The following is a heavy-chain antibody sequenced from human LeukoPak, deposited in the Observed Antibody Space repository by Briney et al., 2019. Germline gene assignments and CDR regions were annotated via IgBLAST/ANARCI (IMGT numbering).Heavy chain of an antibody. CDR2: INPSGGST. Sequence: ASVKVSCKASGYTFTSYYMHWVRQAPGQGLEWMGIINPSGGSTSYAQKFQGRVTMTRDMSTSTVYMELSSLSSEDTAVYYCARDRLTTVTTNAGYYYYMDVWGKGTTVTVSS. J-gene: IGHJ6*03. CDR3: ARDRLTTVTTNAGYYYYMDV. CDR1: GYTFTSYY. V-gene: IGHV1-46*01. D-gene: IGHD4-11*01.